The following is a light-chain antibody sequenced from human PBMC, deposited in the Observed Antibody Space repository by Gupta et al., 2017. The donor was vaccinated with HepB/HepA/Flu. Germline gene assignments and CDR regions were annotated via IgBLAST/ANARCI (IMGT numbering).Light chain of an antibody. Sequence: SGSPGQSVTFSCTGTSSDVGIYNYVSWYQQHPGKAPKLMIYDVNKRPSGVPDRFSGSKSGNTASLTISGLQAEDEADYHCCSYAGSHTFVVFGGGTKLTVL. CDR3: CSYAGSHTFVV. CDR2: DVN. J-gene: IGLJ3*02. V-gene: IGLV2-11*03. CDR1: SSDVGIYNY.